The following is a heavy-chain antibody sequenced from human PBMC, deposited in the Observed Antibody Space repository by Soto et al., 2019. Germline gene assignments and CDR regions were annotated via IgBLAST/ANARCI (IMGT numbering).Heavy chain of an antibody. CDR2: IWYDGSKT. Sequence: QVQLVESGGGVVQPGKSLRLSCAASGFIFSSYGMHWVRQAPGKWLEWMAVIWYDGSKTYYADSVKGRFTISRDNSNETLYLQLNSLRAEDTAVYYCVRDKYYYDSTGDLPGANWFDPWGQGTLVTVSS. CDR3: VRDKYYYDSTGDLPGANWFDP. J-gene: IGHJ5*02. CDR1: GFIFSSYG. V-gene: IGHV3-33*01. D-gene: IGHD3-22*01.